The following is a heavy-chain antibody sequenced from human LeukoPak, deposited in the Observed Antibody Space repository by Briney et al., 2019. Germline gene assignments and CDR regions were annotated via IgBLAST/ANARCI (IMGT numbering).Heavy chain of an antibody. Sequence: GGSLRLSCAASGFTFSTYSMNWVRQAPGKGLEWISYISSSSRTIYYADSVKGRFTISRDNAKDSLYLQMNSLRAEDTAMYYCAKAPVTSCRGAYCYPFDYWGQGTLVTVSS. CDR3: AKAPVTSCRGAYCYPFDY. V-gene: IGHV3-48*01. D-gene: IGHD2-21*01. CDR2: ISSSSRTI. J-gene: IGHJ4*02. CDR1: GFTFSTYS.